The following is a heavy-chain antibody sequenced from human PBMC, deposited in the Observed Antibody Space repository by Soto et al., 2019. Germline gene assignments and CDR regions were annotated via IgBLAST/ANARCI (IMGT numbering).Heavy chain of an antibody. CDR2: ISAHNGNT. Sequence: QVHLVQSGAEVKKPGASVKVSCKASGYTFTSYGITWVRQAPGQGLEWMGWISAHNGNTDYAQKLQVRDIVTRDTSTSTAYLELRSLRSDDTAVYYCARGNYGEYWGQGELVTVSS. CDR3: ARGNYGEY. D-gene: IGHD3-10*01. J-gene: IGHJ4*02. CDR1: GYTFTSYG. V-gene: IGHV1-18*01.